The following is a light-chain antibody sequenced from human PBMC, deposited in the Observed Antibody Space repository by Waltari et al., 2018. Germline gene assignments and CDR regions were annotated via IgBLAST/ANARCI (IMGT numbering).Light chain of an antibody. V-gene: IGKV4-1*01. CDR2: LPS. CDR3: QQCLSFPFT. J-gene: IGKJ3*01. CDR1: HSVLYNPDNKNY. Sequence: DIVLTQSPDSLAVSLGARATINCKSSHSVLYNPDNKNYLAWYQQKPGQPPKLLFYLPSTRESGVPDRFSGSGSGTDFTLTISSLQADDVAVYFCQQCLSFPFTFGPGTKVDLK.